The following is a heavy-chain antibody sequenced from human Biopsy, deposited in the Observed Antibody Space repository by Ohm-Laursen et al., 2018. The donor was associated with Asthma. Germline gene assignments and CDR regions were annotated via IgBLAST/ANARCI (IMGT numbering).Heavy chain of an antibody. D-gene: IGHD3-10*01. CDR3: ARHPYVDGSDNYYYRGNDYYLGMDV. Sequence: SVKVSCKASGGTFSSYSVSWVRQAPGQGLEWMGGIIPIFGTANYAQKFQGRVTITADESTSTAYMELSSLRSGDTAVYYCARHPYVDGSDNYYYRGNDYYLGMDVWGQGTTVTVSS. CDR1: GGTFSSYS. J-gene: IGHJ6*02. V-gene: IGHV1-69*13. CDR2: IIPIFGTA.